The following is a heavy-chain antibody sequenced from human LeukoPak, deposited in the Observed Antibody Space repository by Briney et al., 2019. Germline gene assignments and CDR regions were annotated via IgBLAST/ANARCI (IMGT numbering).Heavy chain of an antibody. V-gene: IGHV4-38-2*02. CDR1: GYSISSGHC. D-gene: IGHD4-23*01. CDR2: IFHSGST. J-gene: IGHJ4*02. CDR3: ARAPFIQSDYGGSFDY. Sequence: PSETLSLTCTVSGYSISSGHCWGWIRQPPGKGLEWIGTIFHSGSTYYNPSLKSRVTISVDTSKNQFSLKLTSVTAADTAAYYCARAPFIQSDYGGSFDYWGQGTLVTVSS.